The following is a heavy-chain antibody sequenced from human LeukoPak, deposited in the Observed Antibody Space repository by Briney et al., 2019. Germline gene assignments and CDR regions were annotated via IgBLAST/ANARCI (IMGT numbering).Heavy chain of an antibody. CDR2: IWYDESHK. V-gene: IGHV3-30*02. J-gene: IGHJ4*02. CDR3: AKGGGSSWQAPPDY. D-gene: IGHD6-13*01. CDR1: GFSSSSYG. Sequence: GGSLRLSCAASGFSSSSYGMHWVRQAPGKGLDWVAVIWYDESHKFYADSVKGRFTISRDNSKNTLYLQMNSLRPEDTAVYYCAKGGGSSWQAPPDYWGQGTLVTVSS.